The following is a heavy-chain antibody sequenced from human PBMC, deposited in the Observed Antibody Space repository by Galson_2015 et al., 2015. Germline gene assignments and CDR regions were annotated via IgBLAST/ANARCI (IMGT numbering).Heavy chain of an antibody. CDR2: IYWDGDP. Sequence: PALVTPTQPLTLPCTVSGFSLSTSREGVGWIRQPPGKALEWLAFIYWDGDPRYSPSLQSRLSITRDTSKNQVVLTMTNMDPVDTATYYCAHGNSVGSHRFDPWGQGTLVTVSS. J-gene: IGHJ5*02. V-gene: IGHV2-5*02. D-gene: IGHD1-26*01. CDR3: AHGNSVGSHRFDP. CDR1: GFSLSTSREG.